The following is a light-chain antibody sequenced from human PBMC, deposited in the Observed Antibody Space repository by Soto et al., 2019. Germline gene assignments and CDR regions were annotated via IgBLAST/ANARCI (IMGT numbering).Light chain of an antibody. Sequence: QSALTQPPSASGSPGQSVAISCTGTTSDIGGYKYVSWYQQHPGKAPKLMIYEVNKRPSGVPDRFSGSKSGNTASLTVSGLQAEDEADYYCSSHGGNSPYVFGTGTKLTVL. V-gene: IGLV2-8*01. CDR2: EVN. J-gene: IGLJ1*01. CDR3: SSHGGNSPYV. CDR1: TSDIGGYKY.